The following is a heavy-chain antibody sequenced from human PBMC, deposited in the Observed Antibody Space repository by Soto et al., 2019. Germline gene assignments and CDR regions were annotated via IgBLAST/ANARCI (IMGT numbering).Heavy chain of an antibody. CDR3: ARGLPGIAAALMDY. CDR1: GGSISSSNW. D-gene: IGHD6-13*01. CDR2: IYHSGST. Sequence: SETLSLTCAVSGGSISSSNWWSWVRQPPGKGLEWIGEIYHSGSTNYNPSLKSRVTISVDKSKNQFSLKLSSVTAADTAVYYCARGLPGIAAALMDYWGQGTLVTVSS. V-gene: IGHV4-4*02. J-gene: IGHJ4*02.